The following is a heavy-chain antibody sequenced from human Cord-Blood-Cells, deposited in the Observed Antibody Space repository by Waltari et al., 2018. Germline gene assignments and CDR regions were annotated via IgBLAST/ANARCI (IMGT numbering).Heavy chain of an antibody. CDR1: GYTFTSYG. D-gene: IGHD3-10*01. Sequence: QVQLVQSGAEVKKPGASVRVSCKASGYTFTSYGISWARTAHGQVREWMGWISTYNSNTNYAQKLQGRVTMTTDTSTSTAYMELRSLRSDDTAVYYCARDQGAELAGRWFDPWGQGTLVTVSS. CDR2: ISTYNSNT. V-gene: IGHV1-18*01. J-gene: IGHJ5*02. CDR3: ARDQGAELAGRWFDP.